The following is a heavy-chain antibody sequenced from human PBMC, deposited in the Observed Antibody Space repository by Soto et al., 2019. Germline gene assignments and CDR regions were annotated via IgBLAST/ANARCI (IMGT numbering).Heavy chain of an antibody. V-gene: IGHV3-30-3*01. CDR2: ISYDGSNK. CDR3: ARAGPGSGWSQALYYYYGMDV. CDR1: GFTFSSYA. Sequence: QVQLVESGGGVVQPGRSLRLSCAASGFTFSSYAMHWVRQAPGKGLEWVAVISYDGSNKYYADSVKGRFTISRDNSKNSLYLQMNSLRAEDTAVYYCARAGPGSGWSQALYYYYGMDVWGQGTTVTVSS. D-gene: IGHD6-19*01. J-gene: IGHJ6*02.